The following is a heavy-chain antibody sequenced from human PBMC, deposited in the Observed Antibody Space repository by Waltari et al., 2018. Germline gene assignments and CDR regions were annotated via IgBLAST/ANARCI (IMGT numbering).Heavy chain of an antibody. V-gene: IGHV4-61*02. Sequence: QVQLQESGPGLVRPSQTLSLTCTVSGGSISSGSVYWTWIRQPAGKGLEWVGHIFTSGSTKYNPSLKSRVSVSLDTSENQFSLKLRSATATDTAMYYCARASGSGWPPNYFYGMDVWGQGITVIVSS. CDR2: IFTSGST. J-gene: IGHJ6*02. CDR3: ARASGSGWPPNYFYGMDV. D-gene: IGHD6-19*01. CDR1: GGSISSGSVY.